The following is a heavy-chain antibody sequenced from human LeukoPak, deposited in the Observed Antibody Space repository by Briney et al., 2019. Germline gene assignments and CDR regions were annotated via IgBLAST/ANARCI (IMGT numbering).Heavy chain of an antibody. CDR3: ARNYDYDNCSGGSCYSEAFDI. CDR1: GGSISSGGYY. J-gene: IGHJ3*02. CDR2: IYYSGST. D-gene: IGHD2-15*01. Sequence: SETLSLTCTVSGGSISSGGYYWSWIRQRPGKGLEWIGYIYYSGSTYYNPSLKSRVTISVDTSKNQFSLKLSSVTAADTAVYYCARNYDYDNCSGGSCYSEAFDIWGQGTMVTVSS. V-gene: IGHV4-30-4*08.